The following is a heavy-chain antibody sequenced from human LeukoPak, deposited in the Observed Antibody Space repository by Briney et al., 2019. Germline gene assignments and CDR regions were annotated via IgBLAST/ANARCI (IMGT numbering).Heavy chain of an antibody. CDR1: GGSITSYY. V-gene: IGHV4-59*01. J-gene: IGHJ4*02. CDR2: FYYSGST. CDR3: ARGRGNTIPWS. D-gene: IGHD3-3*01. Sequence: SETLSLTCSVSGGSITSYYWFWIRQPPGKGLEWIGYFYYSGSTIYNPSLKSRVPKSVDTSKNQCSLKVTPVTAADTAVYYWARGRGNTIPWSWGQGTLVTVSS.